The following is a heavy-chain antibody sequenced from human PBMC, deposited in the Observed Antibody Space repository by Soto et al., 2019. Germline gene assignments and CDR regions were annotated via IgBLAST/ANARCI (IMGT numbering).Heavy chain of an antibody. J-gene: IGHJ4*02. CDR1: GGSISSGGYY. CDR2: IHYSGST. Sequence: PSETLSLTCTVSGGSISSGGYYWSWIRQHPGKGLEWIGYIHYSGSTYYNPSLKSRVTISVDTSKNQFSLKLSSVTAADTAVYYCARDRGYNWNYGSPFDYWGQGTLVTVSS. CDR3: ARDRGYNWNYGSPFDY. V-gene: IGHV4-31*02. D-gene: IGHD1-7*01.